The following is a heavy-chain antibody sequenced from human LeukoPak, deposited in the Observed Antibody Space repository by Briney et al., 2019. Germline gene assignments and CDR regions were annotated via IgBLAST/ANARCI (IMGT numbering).Heavy chain of an antibody. CDR3: AGLVGRYSSGLYYYYFDY. Sequence: SETLSLTCTVSGDSINSLDLWSWVRQPPGKGLEWIGEMYLSGTTHSNPSVKSRVTISIDKTKNQFFLNLSSVTAADTAVYYCAGLVGRYSSGLYYYYFDYWGQGTLVTVSS. V-gene: IGHV4-4*02. J-gene: IGHJ4*02. CDR1: GDSINSLDL. D-gene: IGHD3-22*01. CDR2: MYLSGTT.